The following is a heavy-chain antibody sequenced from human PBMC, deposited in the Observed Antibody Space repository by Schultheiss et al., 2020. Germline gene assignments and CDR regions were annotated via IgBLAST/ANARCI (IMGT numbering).Heavy chain of an antibody. CDR1: GFTFSTYG. CDR3: ARYREWLLYSEVERWFDP. V-gene: IGHV3-30*03. J-gene: IGHJ5*02. D-gene: IGHD3-3*01. CDR2: ISYDGSNK. Sequence: GGSLRLSCAASGFTFSTYGMHWVRQAPGKGLEWVSFISYDGSNKYYADSVKGRFTISRDNAKNSLYLQMNSLRAEDTAVYYCARYREWLLYSEVERWFDPWGQGPLVNVSS.